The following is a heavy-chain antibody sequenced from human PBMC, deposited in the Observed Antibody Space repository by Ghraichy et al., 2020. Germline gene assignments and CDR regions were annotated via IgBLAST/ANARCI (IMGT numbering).Heavy chain of an antibody. CDR1: GYTFTGYY. CDR2: INPNSGGT. J-gene: IGHJ4*02. Sequence: ASVKVSCKASGYTFTGYYMHWVRQAPGQGLEWMGRINPNSGGTNYAQKFQGRVTMTRDTSISTAYMELSRLRSDDTAVYYCARRNLYDFWSGYNDEAFDYWGQGTLVTVSS. CDR3: ARRNLYDFWSGYNDEAFDY. V-gene: IGHV1-2*06. D-gene: IGHD3-3*01.